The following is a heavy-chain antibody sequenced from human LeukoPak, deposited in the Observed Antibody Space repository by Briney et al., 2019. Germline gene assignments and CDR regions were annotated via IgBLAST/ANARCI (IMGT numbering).Heavy chain of an antibody. CDR1: GFTFSNYN. CDR3: ARGDSGGMDY. V-gene: IGHV3-21*05. CDR2: ISSSSSYI. D-gene: IGHD3-16*01. J-gene: IGHJ4*02. Sequence: PGGSLRLSCEASGFTFSNYNRNWVRRAPGKGLEWVSLISSSSSYIYYAESVKGRFTISRDDANNSLYLQMNSLRAEDTTVYYCARGDSGGMDYWGQGTLVTVSS.